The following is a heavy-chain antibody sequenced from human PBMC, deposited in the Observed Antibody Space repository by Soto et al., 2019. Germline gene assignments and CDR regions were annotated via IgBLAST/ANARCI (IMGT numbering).Heavy chain of an antibody. J-gene: IGHJ5*02. V-gene: IGHV1-3*01. CDR2: INAGNGNT. D-gene: IGHD1-1*01. CDR3: ARGARIKTGTTMARFDP. Sequence: GASVKVSCKASGYTFTSYAMHWVRQAPGQRLEWMGWINAGNGNTRYSQKFQGRVTITGDTSASTAYMELSSLRSEDTAVYYCARGARIKTGTTMARFDPWGQGTLVTVSS. CDR1: GYTFTSYA.